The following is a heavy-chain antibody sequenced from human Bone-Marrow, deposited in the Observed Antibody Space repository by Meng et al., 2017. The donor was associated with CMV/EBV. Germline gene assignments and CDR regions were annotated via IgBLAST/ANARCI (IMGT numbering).Heavy chain of an antibody. J-gene: IGHJ6*02. Sequence: GESLKISCAASGFIFSSYEMNWVRQAPGKGLEWVSYISSSGSTIYYADSVKGRFTISRDNAKNSLYLQMNSLRAEDTAVYYCATPFVVVPAAILGYYGMDVWGQGTTVTVSS. D-gene: IGHD2-2*02. CDR1: GFIFSSYE. V-gene: IGHV3-48*03. CDR2: ISSSGSTI. CDR3: ATPFVVVPAAILGYYGMDV.